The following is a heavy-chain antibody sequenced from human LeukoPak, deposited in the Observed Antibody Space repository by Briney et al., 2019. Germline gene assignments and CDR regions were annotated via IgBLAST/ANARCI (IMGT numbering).Heavy chain of an antibody. CDR3: AKEEQYSSGWSVHY. D-gene: IGHD6-19*01. V-gene: IGHV3-23*01. J-gene: IGHJ4*02. CDR2: ISGSGGST. Sequence: GGSLRLSCAASGFTFSTYAMNWVRQAPGKELEWVSSISGSGGSTYYADSVKGRFGISRDNFKNTVFLQMNSLRAEDMAVYYCAKEEQYSSGWSVHYWGQGTLVTVSS. CDR1: GFTFSTYA.